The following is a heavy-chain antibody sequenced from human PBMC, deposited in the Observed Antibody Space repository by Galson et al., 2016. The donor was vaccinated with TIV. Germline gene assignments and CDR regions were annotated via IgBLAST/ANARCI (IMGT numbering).Heavy chain of an antibody. Sequence: VKVSCKVFGYTFTDYYLHWMQQAPGKGFEWMRHVDPEDGKTNYAAKFQGRVTMTADTSTDTAYMELSGLRSEDTAIYFCTTVRLRGSGGMDVWGQGTTVIVSS. CDR1: GYTFTDYY. J-gene: IGHJ6*02. CDR2: VDPEDGKT. V-gene: IGHV1-69-2*01. D-gene: IGHD2-8*01. CDR3: TTVRLRGSGGMDV.